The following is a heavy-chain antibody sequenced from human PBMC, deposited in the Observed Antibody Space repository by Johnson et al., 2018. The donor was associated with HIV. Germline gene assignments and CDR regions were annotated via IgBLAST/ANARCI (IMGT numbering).Heavy chain of an antibody. D-gene: IGHD3-3*01. V-gene: IGHV3-66*02. CDR2: IYSGGST. CDR3: ARTTLRFLDRGDDAFDI. Sequence: VESGGGVVQPGRSLRLSCAASGFTVSSNYMSWVRQAPGKGLEWVSVIYSGGSTYYADSVKGRFTISRDNSKNTMYLQMNSLRAEDTAVYYCARTTLRFLDRGDDAFDIWGQGTMVTVSS. J-gene: IGHJ3*02. CDR1: GFTVSSNY.